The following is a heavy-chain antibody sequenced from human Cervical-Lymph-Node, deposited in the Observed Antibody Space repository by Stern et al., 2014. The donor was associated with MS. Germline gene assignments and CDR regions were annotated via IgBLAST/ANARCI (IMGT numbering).Heavy chain of an antibody. Sequence: QVQLGQSGAEVKKPGASVKVSCKASGYTFTSYGISWVRQAPGQGLEWMGWISAYNGNTNYAQKLQGRVTMTTDPSTSTAYMELRSLRSDDTAVYYCARNKDIVVVPAAFTWSYYYYGMDVWGQGTTVTVSS. V-gene: IGHV1-18*01. D-gene: IGHD2-2*01. CDR1: GYTFTSYG. CDR2: ISAYNGNT. CDR3: ARNKDIVVVPAAFTWSYYYYGMDV. J-gene: IGHJ6*02.